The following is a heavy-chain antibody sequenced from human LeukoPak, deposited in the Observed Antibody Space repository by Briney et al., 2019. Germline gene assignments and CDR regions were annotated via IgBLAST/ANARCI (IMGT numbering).Heavy chain of an antibody. V-gene: IGHV3-30*07. Sequence: GGSLRLSCSASGFVFSDYPLHWIRQSPGKGPEWVAVISFDGSHQYYADSVKGRFTVSRDTSKNTLYLQMNSLRAEDTAVYYCAKGLGATRHVWYFDYWGQGTLVTVSS. CDR3: AKGLGATRHVWYFDY. CDR1: GFVFSDYP. D-gene: IGHD1-26*01. CDR2: ISFDGSHQ. J-gene: IGHJ4*02.